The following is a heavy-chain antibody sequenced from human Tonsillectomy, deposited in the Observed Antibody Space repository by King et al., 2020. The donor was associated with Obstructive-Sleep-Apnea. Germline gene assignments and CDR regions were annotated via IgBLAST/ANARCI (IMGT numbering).Heavy chain of an antibody. V-gene: IGHV4-59*08. J-gene: IGHJ6*02. CDR2: MFYDGIY. D-gene: IGHD3-16*01. Sequence: VQLQESGPGLVKPSETLSLTCTVSGGSISTFYWSWIRQPPGKGLEWIGYMFYDGIYNYNASLRSRVTISVDTSKNQVSLRLTSVTAEDTAVYYCARFGVPPYHSYGLDVWGQGTTVTVSS. CDR1: GGSISTFY. CDR3: ARFGVPPYHSYGLDV.